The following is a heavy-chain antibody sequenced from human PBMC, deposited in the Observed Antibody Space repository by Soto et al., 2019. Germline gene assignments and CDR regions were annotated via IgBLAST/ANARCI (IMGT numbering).Heavy chain of an antibody. J-gene: IGHJ6*02. CDR3: ANLWGRDYGMDV. CDR2: ISGSGGST. V-gene: IGHV3-23*01. D-gene: IGHD7-27*01. CDR1: GFTFSSYA. Sequence: EVQLLESGGGLVQPGGSLRLSCAASGFTFSSYAMSWVRQAPGKGPEWVSAISGSGGSTYYADSVKGRFTISRDNSKXXXXXXMNSLRAEDTAVYYCANLWGRDYGMDVWGQGTTVTVSS.